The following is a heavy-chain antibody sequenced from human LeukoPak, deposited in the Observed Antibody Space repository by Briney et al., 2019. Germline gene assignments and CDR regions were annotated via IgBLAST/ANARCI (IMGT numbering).Heavy chain of an antibody. CDR2: IYYSGST. Sequence: SETLSLTCTVSGGSISSGTYYWGWIRQPPGKGLEWIGSIYYSGSTYYNPSLKSRVTISVDTSKNQFTLKLNSVTAADRAVYYCATYIGDTYRYFDYWGQGALVTVSS. D-gene: IGHD2-21*01. CDR1: GGSISSGTYY. CDR3: ATYIGDTYRYFDY. J-gene: IGHJ4*02. V-gene: IGHV4-39*01.